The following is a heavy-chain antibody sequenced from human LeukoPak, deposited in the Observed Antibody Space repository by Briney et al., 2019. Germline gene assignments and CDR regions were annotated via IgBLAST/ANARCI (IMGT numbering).Heavy chain of an antibody. CDR1: GGSISSYY. CDR3: ARVAPHGLFDP. J-gene: IGHJ5*02. Sequence: PSETLSLTCTVSGGSISSYYWSWIRQPPGKGLEWIGYIYYSGSTNYNPSLKGRVTISVDTSKNQFSLKLSSVTAADTAVYYCARVAPHGLFDPWGQGTLVTVSS. CDR2: IYYSGST. D-gene: IGHD5-24*01. V-gene: IGHV4-59*01.